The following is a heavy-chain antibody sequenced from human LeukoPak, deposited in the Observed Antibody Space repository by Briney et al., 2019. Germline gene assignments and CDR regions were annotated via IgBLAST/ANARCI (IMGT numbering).Heavy chain of an antibody. CDR3: ARREAYNWNYLKKLGPDS. V-gene: IGHV4-39*01. J-gene: IGHJ4*02. D-gene: IGHD1-7*01. CDR2: LYYSGST. Sequence: PSETLSLTCTVSGGSISSSSYHWGWIRQPPGKGLEWIGSLYYSGSTYYNPSLKSRVTISVDTSKNQFSLKLSSVTAADTAVYYCARREAYNWNYLKKLGPDSWGQGTLVTVSS. CDR1: GGSISSSSYH.